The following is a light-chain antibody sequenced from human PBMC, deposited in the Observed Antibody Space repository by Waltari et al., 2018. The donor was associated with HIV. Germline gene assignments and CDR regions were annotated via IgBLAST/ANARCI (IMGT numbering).Light chain of an antibody. CDR1: SSDVGSYFL. J-gene: IGLJ2*01. Sequence: QSALTQPTSVSGSPGQSITISCTGTSSDVGSYFLVSCYHQHPGKAPKLMIYGVSKRPSGVSIRFSGSKSGNTASLTISGLQAEDEADYYCCSYAGSSTFVVFGGGTKLTVL. V-gene: IGLV2-23*02. CDR3: CSYAGSSTFVV. CDR2: GVS.